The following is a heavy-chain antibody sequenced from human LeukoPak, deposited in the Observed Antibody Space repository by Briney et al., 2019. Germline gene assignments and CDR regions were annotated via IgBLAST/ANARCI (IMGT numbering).Heavy chain of an antibody. Sequence: ASVKVSCKASGYAFTGYYLHWVRQAPGQGLEWMGWINPNTGVTNYAQNFQGRVAMTRDTSITTAYMELSRLRSDDTAVYYCARLLGLGDDFWSGLIGYWGQGTLVTVSS. CDR1: GYAFTGYY. CDR2: INPNTGVT. J-gene: IGHJ4*02. V-gene: IGHV1-2*02. D-gene: IGHD3-3*01. CDR3: ARLLGLGDDFWSGLIGY.